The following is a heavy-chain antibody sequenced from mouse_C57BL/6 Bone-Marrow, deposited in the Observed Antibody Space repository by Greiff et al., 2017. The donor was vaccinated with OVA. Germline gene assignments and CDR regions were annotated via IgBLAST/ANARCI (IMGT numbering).Heavy chain of an antibody. CDR2: IYPRSGNT. J-gene: IGHJ3*01. Sequence: VMLVESGAELARPGASVKLSCKASGYTFTSYGISWVKQRTGQGLEWIGEIYPRSGNTYYNEKFKGKATLTADKSSSTAYMELRSLTSEDSAVYFCARSDRFAYWGQGTLVTVSA. CDR3: ARSDRFAY. CDR1: GYTFTSYG. V-gene: IGHV1-81*01.